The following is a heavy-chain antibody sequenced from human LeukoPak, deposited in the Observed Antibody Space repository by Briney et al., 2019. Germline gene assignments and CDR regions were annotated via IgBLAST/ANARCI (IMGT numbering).Heavy chain of an antibody. CDR2: ISGSGGST. J-gene: IGHJ4*02. V-gene: IGHV3-23*01. D-gene: IGHD2-15*01. CDR1: GSTFSSYA. Sequence: GGSLRLSCAASGSTFSSYAMNWARQAPGKGLEWVSGISGSGGSTYYADSVRGRFTISIDNSKNTLYLQMNSLRAEDTAVYYCAKDAATIKPYYFDHWGQGTLVTVSS. CDR3: AKDAATIKPYYFDH.